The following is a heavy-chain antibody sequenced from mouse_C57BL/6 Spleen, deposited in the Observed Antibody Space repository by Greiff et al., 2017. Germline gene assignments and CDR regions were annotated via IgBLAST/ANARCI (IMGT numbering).Heavy chain of an antibody. J-gene: IGHJ3*01. V-gene: IGHV14-3*01. CDR3: ARDSSGYAWFAY. D-gene: IGHD3-2*02. CDR2: IDPANGNT. Sequence: VQLKESVAELVRPGASVKLSCTASGFTIKNTYMHWVKQRPEQGLEWIGRIDPANGNTKYAPKFQGKATITADTSSNTAYLQLSSLTSEDTAIYYCARDSSGYAWFAYWGQGTLVTVSA. CDR1: GFTIKNTY.